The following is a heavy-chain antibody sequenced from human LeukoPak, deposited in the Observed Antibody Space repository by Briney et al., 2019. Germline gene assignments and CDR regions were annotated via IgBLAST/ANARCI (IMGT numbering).Heavy chain of an antibody. CDR2: IKQDGSER. V-gene: IGHV3-7*01. CDR3: ATDGGPFDH. J-gene: IGHJ4*02. CDR1: FDISGYW. Sequence: GGSLRLSCAANFDISGYWMSWVRQAPGKGLEWVANIKQDGSERYYVDSVKGRFTISRGNAKNSQHLQMNSLRVDDTAVYYCATDGGPFDHWGQGTLVTVSS.